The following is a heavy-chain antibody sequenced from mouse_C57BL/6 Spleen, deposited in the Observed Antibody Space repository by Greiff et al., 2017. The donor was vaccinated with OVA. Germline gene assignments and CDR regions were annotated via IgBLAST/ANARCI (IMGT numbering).Heavy chain of an antibody. J-gene: IGHJ2*01. CDR1: GFTFSDYG. CDR3: ASLYYYGSSPDG. CDR2: ISSGSSTI. Sequence: EVKVEESGGGLVKPGGSLKLSCAASGFTFSDYGMHWVRQAPEKGLEWVAYISSGSSTIYYADTVKGRFTIARDNAKNTLFLQLTSLRSEDTAMYYCASLYYYGSSPDGWGQGTTLTVSS. V-gene: IGHV5-17*01. D-gene: IGHD1-1*01.